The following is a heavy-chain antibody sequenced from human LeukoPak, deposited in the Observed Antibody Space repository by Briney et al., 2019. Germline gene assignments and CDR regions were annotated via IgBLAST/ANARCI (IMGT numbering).Heavy chain of an antibody. CDR1: GFTFSSYA. D-gene: IGHD2-2*01. V-gene: IGHV3-30*04. CDR3: ARDRDCSSTSCYGWVYYYYYGMDV. Sequence: GRSLRLSCAASGFTFSSYAMHWVRQAPGKGLEWVAVISYDGSNKYYADSVKGRFTISRGNSKNTLYLQMNSLRAEDTAVYYCARDRDCSSTSCYGWVYYYYYGMDVWGQGTTVTVSS. CDR2: ISYDGSNK. J-gene: IGHJ6*02.